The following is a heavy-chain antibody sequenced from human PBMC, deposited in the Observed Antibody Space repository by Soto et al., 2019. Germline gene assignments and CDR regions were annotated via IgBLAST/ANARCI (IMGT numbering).Heavy chain of an antibody. CDR1: GFTFSSYS. J-gene: IGHJ5*02. CDR2: ISSSSYI. V-gene: IGHV3-21*01. Sequence: GGSLRLSCAASGFTFSSYSMNWVRQAPGKGLEWVSSISSSSYIYYADSVKGRFPISRDNAKNSLYLQMNSLRAEDTAVYYCARGIMDYQFWFDPWGQGTLVTVSS. D-gene: IGHD2-2*01. CDR3: ARGIMDYQFWFDP.